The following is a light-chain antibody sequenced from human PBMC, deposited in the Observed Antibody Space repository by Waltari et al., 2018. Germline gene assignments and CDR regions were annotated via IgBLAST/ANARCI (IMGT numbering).Light chain of an antibody. CDR1: QSVSSN. CDR3: QQYNNWPLT. V-gene: IGKV3-15*01. J-gene: IGKJ4*01. Sequence: EKVMTQSPATLSVSPGERATLSCRASQSVSSNLAWYQQKPDQAPRLLIYGASTRATGISARFSGSGSGTEFTLTISSLQSEDFAVYYCQQYNNWPLTFGGGTTVEIK. CDR2: GAS.